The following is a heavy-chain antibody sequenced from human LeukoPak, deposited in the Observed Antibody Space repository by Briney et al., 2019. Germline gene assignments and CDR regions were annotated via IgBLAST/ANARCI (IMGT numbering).Heavy chain of an antibody. J-gene: IGHJ6*03. Sequence: SETLSLTCTVSGGSMNPYYWTWIRQSPGKGLEWIGYIYFTGSTTYNPSLKSRVTFSVDRSTNQFSLKLTSVTAADTAVYYCAREGGNYYGSGSYGGYYYYLDVWAKGTTVTVSS. V-gene: IGHV4-59*01. CDR1: GGSMNPYY. D-gene: IGHD3-10*01. CDR3: AREGGNYYGSGSYGGYYYYLDV. CDR2: IYFTGST.